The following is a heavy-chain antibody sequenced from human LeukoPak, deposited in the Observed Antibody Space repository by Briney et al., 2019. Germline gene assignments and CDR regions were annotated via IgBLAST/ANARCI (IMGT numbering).Heavy chain of an antibody. CDR3: ARGGSGVVVTTYYYYYGMDV. V-gene: IGHV1-18*01. D-gene: IGHD2-21*02. J-gene: IGHJ6*02. Sequence: ASVKVSCKASGYTFTSYGISWVRQAPGQGLEWMGWISAYNGNTNYAQKLQGRVTMTTDTSTSTAYMELRSLRSDDTAVYYCARGGSGVVVTTYYYYYGMDVWGQGTTVTVSS. CDR2: ISAYNGNT. CDR1: GYTFTSYG.